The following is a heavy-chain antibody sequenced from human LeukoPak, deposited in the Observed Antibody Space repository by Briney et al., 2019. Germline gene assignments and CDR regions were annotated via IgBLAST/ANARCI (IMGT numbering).Heavy chain of an antibody. CDR2: IDSRSSDI. D-gene: IGHD3-16*01. J-gene: IGHJ6*02. V-gene: IGHV3-21*01. CDR1: GFAFWDYS. Sequence: PGGSLRLSCAASGFAFWDYSMNWVRQAPGKGLEWVSTIDSRSSDIHYADSVRGRLTISRDNAKNSLYLQMSSLRAEDTAVYYCVRDWGGYGLDVWGQGTTVTVS. CDR3: VRDWGGYGLDV.